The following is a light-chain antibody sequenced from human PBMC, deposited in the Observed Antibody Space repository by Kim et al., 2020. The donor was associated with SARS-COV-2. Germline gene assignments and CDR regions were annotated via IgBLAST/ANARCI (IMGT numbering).Light chain of an antibody. V-gene: IGLV3-19*01. Sequence: ALGQTVRITCQGDSLRSFYASWYQVKRGQAPVFVLYAKDSRPSGIPDRFSGSSSGNIASMTITGAQAEDEADYYCGSRDSSGNSYVFGTGTKVTVL. J-gene: IGLJ1*01. CDR3: GSRDSSGNSYV. CDR2: AKD. CDR1: SLRSFY.